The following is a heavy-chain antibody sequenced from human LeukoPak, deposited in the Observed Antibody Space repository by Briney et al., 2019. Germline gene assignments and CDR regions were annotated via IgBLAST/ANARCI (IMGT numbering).Heavy chain of an antibody. J-gene: IGHJ4*02. V-gene: IGHV3-7*01. CDR1: GFTFNNYW. D-gene: IGHD2-21*02. CDR3: AREQTRGGDLDY. CDR2: IKQDGSEK. Sequence: GGSLRLSCAASGFTFNNYWMSWVRQAPGKGLEWVANIKQDGSEKYYVDSVKGRFTISRDNAKNSLYLQMFSLRVEDTAVYYCAREQTRGGDLDYWGQGAQITVSS.